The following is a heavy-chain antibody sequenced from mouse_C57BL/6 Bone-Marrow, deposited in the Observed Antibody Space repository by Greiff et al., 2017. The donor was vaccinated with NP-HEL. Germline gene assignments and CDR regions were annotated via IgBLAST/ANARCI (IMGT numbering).Heavy chain of an antibody. D-gene: IGHD4-1*01. V-gene: IGHV14-4*01. J-gene: IGHJ2*01. CDR2: IDPENGDT. Sequence: VQLQQSGAELVRPGASVKLSCTASGFNIKDDYMHWVKQRPEQGLEWIGWIDPENGDTEYASKFQGKATITADTSSNTSYLQLSSLTSEDTAVYYCTTPLSWDGDYWGQGTTLTVSS. CDR3: TTPLSWDGDY. CDR1: GFNIKDDY.